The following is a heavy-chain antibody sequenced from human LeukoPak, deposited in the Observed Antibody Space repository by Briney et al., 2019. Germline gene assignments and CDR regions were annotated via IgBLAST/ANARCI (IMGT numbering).Heavy chain of an antibody. CDR3: ARRTFGRYNWNDEYYFDY. J-gene: IGHJ4*02. V-gene: IGHV1-69*13. CDR2: IIPIFGTA. Sequence: SVKVSCTASGGTFSSYAISWVRQAPGQGLEWMGGIIPIFGTANYAQKLQGRVTITADESTSTAYMELSSLRSEDTAVYYCARRTFGRYNWNDEYYFDYWGQGTLVTVSS. CDR1: GGTFSSYA. D-gene: IGHD1-1*01.